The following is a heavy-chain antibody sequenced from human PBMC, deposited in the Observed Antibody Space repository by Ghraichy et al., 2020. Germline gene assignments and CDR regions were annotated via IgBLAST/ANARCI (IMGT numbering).Heavy chain of an antibody. D-gene: IGHD3-10*01. CDR2: IYYSGST. V-gene: IGHV4-59*01. J-gene: IGHJ3*02. Sequence: SETLSLTCTVSGGSISSYYWSWIRQPPGKGLEWIGYIYYSGSTNYNPSLKSRVTISVDTSKNQFSLKLSSVTAADTAVYYCAREAPPHVLLWKDDAFDIWGQGTMVTVSS. CDR1: GGSISSYY. CDR3: AREAPPHVLLWKDDAFDI.